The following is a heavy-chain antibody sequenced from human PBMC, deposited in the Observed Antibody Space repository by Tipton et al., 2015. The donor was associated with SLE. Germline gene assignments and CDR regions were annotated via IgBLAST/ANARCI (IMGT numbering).Heavy chain of an antibody. J-gene: IGHJ4*02. V-gene: IGHV4-59*01. Sequence: TLSLTCTVSSDSMSSYYWSWIRQPPGKGLEWIGYIYYSGITSYNPSLKSRVTISVDTSKNQFSLKLSSVTAADTAVYFCAGGELYSGASLYYFEYWGQGTLVTVSS. CDR2: IYYSGIT. CDR1: SDSMSSYY. CDR3: AGGELYSGASLYYFEY. D-gene: IGHD1-7*01.